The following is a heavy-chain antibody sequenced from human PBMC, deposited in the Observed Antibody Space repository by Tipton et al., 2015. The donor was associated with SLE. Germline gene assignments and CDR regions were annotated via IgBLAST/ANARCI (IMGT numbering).Heavy chain of an antibody. J-gene: IGHJ3*02. CDR3: ARGKDYDFWSGYYRRDASDI. D-gene: IGHD3-3*01. CDR2: IYYSGST. Sequence: TLSLTCTVSGGSINSYYWSWIRQPPGKGLEWIGYIYYSGSTNYKPSLKSRVTISVDTSKNQFSLKLSSVTAADTSVYYCARGKDYDFWSGYYRRDASDIWGQGTMVTVSS. V-gene: IGHV4-59*12. CDR1: GGSINSYY.